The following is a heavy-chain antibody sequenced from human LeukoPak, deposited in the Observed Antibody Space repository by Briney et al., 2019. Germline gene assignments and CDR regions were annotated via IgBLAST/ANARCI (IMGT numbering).Heavy chain of an antibody. CDR2: IPYDGNHK. CDR1: RLTFSSYA. D-gene: IGHD3-9*01. J-gene: IGHJ4*02. V-gene: IGHV3-30-3*01. Sequence: GRSLRLSCAASRLTFSSYAMHWVRQPPGKGLERVAVIPYDGNHKYYADSVRGRFTISRDNSKNTLYLQMNSLRPEDTAVYYCASSRFDWLPYFEYWGQGTLVTVSS. CDR3: ASSRFDWLPYFEY.